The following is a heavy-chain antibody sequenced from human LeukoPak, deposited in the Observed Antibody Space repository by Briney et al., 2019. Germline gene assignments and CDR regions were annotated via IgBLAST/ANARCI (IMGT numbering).Heavy chain of an antibody. Sequence: PSETLSLTCAVYGGSFSGYYWSWIRQPPGKGLEWIGEINHSGSTNYNPSLKSRVTISVDTAKNQFSLKLSSVTAADTAVYYCARDSAMVRGVLYGMDVWGQGTTVTVSS. CDR2: INHSGST. J-gene: IGHJ6*02. CDR3: ARDSAMVRGVLYGMDV. V-gene: IGHV4-34*01. CDR1: GGSFSGYY. D-gene: IGHD3-10*01.